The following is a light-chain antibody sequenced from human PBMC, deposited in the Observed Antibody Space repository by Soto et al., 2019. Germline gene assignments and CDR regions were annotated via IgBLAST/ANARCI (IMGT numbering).Light chain of an antibody. V-gene: IGKV3-15*01. CDR3: QQYNDWPLT. Sequence: EILMTQSPFTLSVSPGERATLSCRASQSVSSNLAWYQQKPGQPPRLLISGASTRATGIPARFSGGGSGTEFTLTISSLQSDDFEVYYCQQYNDWPLTFGGGTKV. CDR1: QSVSSN. CDR2: GAS. J-gene: IGKJ4*01.